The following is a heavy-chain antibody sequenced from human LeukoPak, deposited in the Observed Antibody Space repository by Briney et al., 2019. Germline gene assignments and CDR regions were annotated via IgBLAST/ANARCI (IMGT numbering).Heavy chain of an antibody. CDR3: ARGYHAYYYYMDV. Sequence: GAPVTVSCKASGYTFTGYYMHWVRQAPGQGLEWMGWINPNSGGTNYAQKFQGRVTMTRDTSISTAYMELSRLRSDDTAVYYCARGYHAYYYYMDVWGKGTTVTVSS. D-gene: IGHD3-16*02. CDR1: GYTFTGYY. V-gene: IGHV1-2*02. J-gene: IGHJ6*03. CDR2: INPNSGGT.